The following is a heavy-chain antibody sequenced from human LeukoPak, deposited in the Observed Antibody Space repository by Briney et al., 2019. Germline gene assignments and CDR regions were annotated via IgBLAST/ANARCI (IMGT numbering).Heavy chain of an antibody. V-gene: IGHV3-48*03. CDR3: AKYGTTLYYDSSGSSP. CDR2: ISSSGRTI. CDR1: GFTFSGYE. J-gene: IGHJ5*02. Sequence: QTGGSLRLSCAASGFTFSGYEMNWVRQAPGKGLEWVSYISSSGRTIYYADSVKGRFTISRDNSKNTLYLQMNSLRAEDTAVYYCAKYGTTLYYDSSGSSPWGQGTLVTVSS. D-gene: IGHD3-22*01.